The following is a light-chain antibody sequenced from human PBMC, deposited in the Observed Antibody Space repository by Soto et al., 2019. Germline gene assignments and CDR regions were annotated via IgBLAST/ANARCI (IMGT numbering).Light chain of an antibody. CDR3: LQYDDWHRT. CDR1: QSVSND. CDR2: GAS. J-gene: IGKJ1*01. V-gene: IGKV3-15*01. Sequence: IIMTQSPAILSVSPGDRATLSCRAGQSVSNDLAWYQQKPGQTPRLVIYGASNRATGVPARFSGSGSRTDFTLTISSLQSEDFAVYYCLQYDDWHRTFGQGTKVDIK.